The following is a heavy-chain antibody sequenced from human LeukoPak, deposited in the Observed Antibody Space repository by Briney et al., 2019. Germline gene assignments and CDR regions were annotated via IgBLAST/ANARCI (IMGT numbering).Heavy chain of an antibody. CDR3: ARALSTAARTTQFDY. V-gene: IGHV3-33*01. CDR1: GFAFSTYG. J-gene: IGHJ4*02. D-gene: IGHD6-6*01. Sequence: GGSLRLSRAASGFAFSTYGMHWVRQAPGKGLEWVAVIWYDGSNKYYADSVKGRFTISRDNSKNTLYLQMNSLRAEDTAVYYCARALSTAARTTQFDYWGQGTLVTVSS. CDR2: IWYDGSNK.